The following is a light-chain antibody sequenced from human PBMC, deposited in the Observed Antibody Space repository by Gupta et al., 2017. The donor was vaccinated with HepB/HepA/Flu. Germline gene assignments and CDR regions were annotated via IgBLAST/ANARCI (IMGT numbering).Light chain of an antibody. V-gene: IGKV2-28*01. J-gene: IGKJ1*01. CDR3: MQANSTPWT. Sequence: IVLSPSLLSLPVTPGEPASISCRSSQRLLHSNGYNYLDWYLQKTGQSPQFLIYLVSNRESGVPDRFSGSGSGTDLTLTISSLQAEDVGVYYCMQANSTPWTFGPGTKVEIK. CDR2: LVS. CDR1: QRLLHSNGYNY.